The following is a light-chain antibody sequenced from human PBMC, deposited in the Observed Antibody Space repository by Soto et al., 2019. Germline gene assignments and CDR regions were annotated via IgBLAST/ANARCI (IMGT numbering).Light chain of an antibody. Sequence: QSVLTQPASVSGSPGQSITISCTGTSSDVGGYKYVSWYQLHPGKAPKLMIYEVTNRPSGVSNRFSGSKSGNTASLTISGLQADDEADYYCSSYTSSSTLVFGGGTKVTVL. V-gene: IGLV2-14*01. CDR3: SSYTSSSTLV. CDR1: SSDVGGYKY. J-gene: IGLJ3*02. CDR2: EVT.